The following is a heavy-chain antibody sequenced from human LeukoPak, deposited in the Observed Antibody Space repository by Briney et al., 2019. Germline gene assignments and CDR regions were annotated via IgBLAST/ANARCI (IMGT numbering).Heavy chain of an antibody. Sequence: ASVNVSFKASGYTFSGYYMHWVRQAPGQGLEWMGWINPNSGGTKYAQKFQGRVTMTRDTSISTAYMELSSLKSDDTAVYYCARDGNSGSYIDIWGQGTMLTVSS. CDR3: ARDGNSGSYIDI. D-gene: IGHD6-6*01. CDR1: GYTFSGYY. CDR2: INPNSGGT. J-gene: IGHJ3*02. V-gene: IGHV1-2*02.